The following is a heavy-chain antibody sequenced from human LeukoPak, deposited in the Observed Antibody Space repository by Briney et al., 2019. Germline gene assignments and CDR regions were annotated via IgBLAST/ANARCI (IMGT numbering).Heavy chain of an antibody. D-gene: IGHD2-21*02. CDR1: GLTLSTYA. J-gene: IGHJ4*02. CDR3: AKDLFSDCDDGGADY. Sequence: PEGSLRLSCAVSGLTLSTYAMSWVREAPGEGLGWVSGISAGGDSTYFAESVKGRFTISRDNPKNTLYRQMNNLRAEDTAVYYCAKDLFSDCDDGGADYWGQGTLVTVSS. V-gene: IGHV3-23*01. CDR2: ISAGGDST.